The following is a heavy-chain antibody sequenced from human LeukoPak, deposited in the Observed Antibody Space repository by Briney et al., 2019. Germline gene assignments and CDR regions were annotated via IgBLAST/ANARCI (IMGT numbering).Heavy chain of an antibody. CDR2: ISAYNGNT. CDR1: GYTFTSYG. J-gene: IGHJ5*02. CDR3: VRVVPGPFNRFDP. V-gene: IGHV1-18*01. D-gene: IGHD2/OR15-2a*01. Sequence: VASVKVSCKASGYTFTSYGISWVRQAPGQGLEWMGWISAYNGNTNYAQKLQGRVTMTTDTSTSTAYMELRSLKYDDTAVYYCVRVVPGPFNRFDPWGPGTLVTVSS.